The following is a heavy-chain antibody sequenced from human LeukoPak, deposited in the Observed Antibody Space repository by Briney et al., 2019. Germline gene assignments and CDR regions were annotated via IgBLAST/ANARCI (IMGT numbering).Heavy chain of an antibody. J-gene: IGHJ4*02. D-gene: IGHD3-9*01. CDR2: INHSGST. Sequence: PSGTLSLTCAVYGGSFSGYYWSWIRRPPGKGLEWIGEINHSGSTNYNPSLKSRVTISVDTSKNQFSLKLSSVTAADTAVYYCARAPGGFYDILTGYYRDRYFDYWGQGTLVTVSS. CDR1: GGSFSGYY. V-gene: IGHV4-34*01. CDR3: ARAPGGFYDILTGYYRDRYFDY.